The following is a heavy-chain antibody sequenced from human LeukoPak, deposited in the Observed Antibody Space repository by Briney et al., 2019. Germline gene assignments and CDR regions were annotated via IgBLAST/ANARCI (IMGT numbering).Heavy chain of an antibody. D-gene: IGHD4-17*01. CDR3: AKAYGDYGYYYYYMDV. Sequence: GGSLRLSCAASGFTFSSYWMSWVRQAPGKGLEWVANINQDGSEKYYVDSVKGRFTISRDNAKNSLYLQMNSLRAEDTAVYYCAKAYGDYGYYYYYMDVWGKGTTVTISS. CDR2: INQDGSEK. J-gene: IGHJ6*03. V-gene: IGHV3-7*01. CDR1: GFTFSSYW.